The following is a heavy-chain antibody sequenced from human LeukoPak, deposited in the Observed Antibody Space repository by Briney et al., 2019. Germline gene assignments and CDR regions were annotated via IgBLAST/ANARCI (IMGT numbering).Heavy chain of an antibody. CDR1: GFTFSSYA. D-gene: IGHD3-3*01. CDR3: AKEWSDSYYFDY. V-gene: IGHV3-23*01. CDR2: ISVSDDST. J-gene: IGHJ4*02. Sequence: GGSLRLSCAASGFTFSSYAMSWVRQAPGKGLEWVSAISVSDDSTYYADSVKGRFTISRDNSKNTLYLQMNSLRAEDTAVYYCAKEWSDSYYFDYWGQGTPVTVSS.